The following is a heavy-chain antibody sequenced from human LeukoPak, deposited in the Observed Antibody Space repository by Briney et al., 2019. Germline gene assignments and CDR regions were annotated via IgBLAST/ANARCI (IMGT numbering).Heavy chain of an antibody. CDR3: AKEGVRWNYVGYFDY. CDR2: ISGSGGST. CDR1: GFIFSSYA. D-gene: IGHD1-7*01. V-gene: IGHV3-23*01. J-gene: IGHJ4*02. Sequence: PGGSLRLSCAASGFIFSSYAMSWVRQAPGKGLEWVSAISGSGGSTYYADSVKGRFTIPRDNSKNTLYLQMNSLRAEDTAVYYCAKEGVRWNYVGYFDYWGQGTLVTVSS.